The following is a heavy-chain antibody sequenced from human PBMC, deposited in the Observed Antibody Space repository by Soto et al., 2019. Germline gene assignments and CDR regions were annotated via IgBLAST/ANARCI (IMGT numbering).Heavy chain of an antibody. D-gene: IGHD1-20*01. CDR3: ARRYKSAGWLAT. Sequence: QVQLVQSGAEVKKPGASVKVSCKASGYTFATYAIHWVRQAPGEGLEWMGWINPATGNTEYSEKFQDRVTLTRDTSAPTAYMELRGLRFEHTAVYYCARRYKSAGWLATWGQGTLVTVSS. CDR2: INPATGNT. J-gene: IGHJ5*02. V-gene: IGHV1-3*01. CDR1: GYTFATYA.